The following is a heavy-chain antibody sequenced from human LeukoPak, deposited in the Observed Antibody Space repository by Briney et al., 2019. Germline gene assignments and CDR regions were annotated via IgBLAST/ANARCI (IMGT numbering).Heavy chain of an antibody. CDR1: GFTFSSYW. J-gene: IGHJ4*02. CDR3: AKRRVYSGSYGGHRRPFDY. CDR2: INNDGSGT. V-gene: IGHV3-74*01. Sequence: GGSLRLSCAASGFTFSSYWMHWVRQAPGKGPVWVSRINNDGSGTTYADSVKGRFTISRDNSKNTLYLQMNSLRDEDTAVYYCAKRRVYSGSYGGHRRPFDYWGQGTLVTVSS. D-gene: IGHD1-26*01.